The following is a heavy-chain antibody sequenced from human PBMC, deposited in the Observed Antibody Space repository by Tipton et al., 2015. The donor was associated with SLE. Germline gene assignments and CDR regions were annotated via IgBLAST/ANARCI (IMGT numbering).Heavy chain of an antibody. Sequence: TLSLTCTISGGSISTYFWSWIRQPPGKGLEWIGYVYYSGSTHYNPSLTSRVSMSVDTSKNQFSLKLTSVTAADTAVYYCVRHFSTVIQGPLYFDYWGQGTLVTVSS. CDR2: VYYSGST. V-gene: IGHV4-59*01. J-gene: IGHJ4*02. D-gene: IGHD2/OR15-2a*01. CDR1: GGSISTYF. CDR3: VRHFSTVIQGPLYFDY.